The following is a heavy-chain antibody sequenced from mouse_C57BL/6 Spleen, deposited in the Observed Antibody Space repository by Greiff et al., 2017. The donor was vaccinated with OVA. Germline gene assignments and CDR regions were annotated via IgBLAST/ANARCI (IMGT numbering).Heavy chain of an antibody. CDR2: IYPGDGDP. D-gene: IGHD1-1*01. J-gene: IGHJ3*01. Sequence: QVQLQQSGPELVKPGASVKISCKASGYAFSSSWMNWVKQRPGKGLEWIGRIYPGDGDPNYNGKFKGKATLTADKSSSTAYMQLSSLTAEDSAVYFCARDGSSPFAYWGQGTLVTVSA. CDR3: ARDGSSPFAY. CDR1: GYAFSSSW. V-gene: IGHV1-82*01.